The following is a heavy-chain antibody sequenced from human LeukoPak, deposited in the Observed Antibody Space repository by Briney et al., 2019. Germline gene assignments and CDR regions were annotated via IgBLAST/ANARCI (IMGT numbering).Heavy chain of an antibody. Sequence: SETLSLTCTVSGGSISSYYWSWIRQPAGKGLEWIGRIYANGRTNYNPSLKSRVTMSVDTSKNQFSLKVTSVTAADTAVYYCANGGIAAEDYGMDVWGQGTTVIVSS. CDR3: ANGGIAAEDYGMDV. CDR1: GGSISSYY. D-gene: IGHD6-13*01. CDR2: IYANGRT. V-gene: IGHV4-4*07. J-gene: IGHJ6*02.